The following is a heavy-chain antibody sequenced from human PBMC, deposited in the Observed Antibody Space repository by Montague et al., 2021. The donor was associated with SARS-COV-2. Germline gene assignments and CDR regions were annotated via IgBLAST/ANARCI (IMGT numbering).Heavy chain of an antibody. CDR1: GFTFSSYS. D-gene: IGHD5-18*01. CDR2: ISSSSSYI. CDR3: AAGTAPSYYYYYGMDV. J-gene: IGHJ6*02. V-gene: IGHV3-21*01. Sequence: SLRLSCAASGFTFSSYSMNWVRQAPGKGLEWVSSISSSSSYIYYADSVKGRFTISRDNAKNSLYLQMNSLRAEDTAVYYCAAGTAPSYYYYYGMDVWGQGTTVTVSS.